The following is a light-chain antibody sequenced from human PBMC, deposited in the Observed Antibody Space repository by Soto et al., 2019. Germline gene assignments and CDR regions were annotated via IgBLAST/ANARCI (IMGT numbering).Light chain of an antibody. V-gene: IGKV3-15*01. CDR1: QSVRSN. CDR3: QQYNNWPRT. Sequence: EIVMTQSPATLSVSPLARATLSGMASQSVRSNLAWYQQKPGQAPRLLIYGASTRATGIPARFSGSGSGTEFTLTISSLQSEDFAVYYCQQYNNWPRTFGQGTKVDIK. CDR2: GAS. J-gene: IGKJ1*01.